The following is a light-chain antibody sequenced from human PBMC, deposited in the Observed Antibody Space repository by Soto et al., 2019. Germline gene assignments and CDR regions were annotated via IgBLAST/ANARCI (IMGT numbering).Light chain of an antibody. CDR2: GAS. CDR1: QSVSSSY. CDR3: QQYGSSPLT. V-gene: IGKV3-20*01. J-gene: IGKJ1*01. Sequence: EIVLTQSPGTLSLSPGERATLSCRASQSVSSSYLAWYQQKPGQAPRLLIYGASSRATGIPDRFRGSGSGTDFTLTISRLEPEDFAVYYCQQYGSSPLTCGQGTKVEIK.